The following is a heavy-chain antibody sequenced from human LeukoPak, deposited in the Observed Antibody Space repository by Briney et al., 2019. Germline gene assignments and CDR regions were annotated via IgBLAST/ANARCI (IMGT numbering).Heavy chain of an antibody. Sequence: SVKVSCKASGGTFSSYAISWVRQAPGQGLEWMGGIIPIFGTANYAQKFQGRVTVTADESTSTAYMELSSLRSEDTAVYYCARDLGSSWYRPRGDYMDVWGKGTTVTVSS. D-gene: IGHD6-13*01. CDR2: IIPIFGTA. CDR1: GGTFSSYA. J-gene: IGHJ6*03. CDR3: ARDLGSSWYRPRGDYMDV. V-gene: IGHV1-69*13.